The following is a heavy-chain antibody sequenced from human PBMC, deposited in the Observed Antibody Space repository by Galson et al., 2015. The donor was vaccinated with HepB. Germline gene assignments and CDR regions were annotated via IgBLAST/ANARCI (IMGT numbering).Heavy chain of an antibody. CDR1: GYTFTGYY. J-gene: IGHJ4*02. Sequence: SVKVSCKASGYTFTGYYMHWVRQAPGQGLEWMGRINPNSGGTNYAQKFQGRVTMTRDTSISTAYMELSRLRSDDTAVYYCALDLGELSFGADYWGQGTLVSVSS. CDR2: INPNSGGT. V-gene: IGHV1-2*06. D-gene: IGHD3-16*02. CDR3: ALDLGELSFGADY.